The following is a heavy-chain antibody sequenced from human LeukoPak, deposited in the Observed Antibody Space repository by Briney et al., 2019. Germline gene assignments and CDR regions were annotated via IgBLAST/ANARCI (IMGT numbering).Heavy chain of an antibody. CDR3: ARDLSGVTGYTYGRGIDY. CDR2: IKQDGSAK. D-gene: IGHD5-18*01. CDR1: GFTFNSYW. J-gene: IGHJ4*02. Sequence: PGGSLRLSCAASGFTFNSYWMSWVRQAPGKGLEWVANIKQDGSAKYYVDSVKGRFTISRDNAKTSLYLQMNSLRAEDTAVYYCARDLSGVTGYTYGRGIDYWGQGTLVTVSS. V-gene: IGHV3-7*01.